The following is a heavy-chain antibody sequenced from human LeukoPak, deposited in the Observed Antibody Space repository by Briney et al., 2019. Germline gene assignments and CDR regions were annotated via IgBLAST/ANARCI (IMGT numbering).Heavy chain of an antibody. J-gene: IGHJ4*02. D-gene: IGHD3-16*02. CDR1: GGSFSGYY. CDR2: IYHSGST. Sequence: SETLSLTCAVYGGSFSGYYWGWIRQPPGKGLEWIGFIYHSGSTYYNPSLKSRVTISVDTSKNQFSLKLSSVTAADTAVYYCARYDVWGTYRAFDYWGQGTLVTVSS. CDR3: ARYDVWGTYRAFDY. V-gene: IGHV4-34*01.